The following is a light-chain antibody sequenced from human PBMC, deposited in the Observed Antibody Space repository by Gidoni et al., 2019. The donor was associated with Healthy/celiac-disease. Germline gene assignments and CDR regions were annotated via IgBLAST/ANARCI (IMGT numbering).Light chain of an antibody. J-gene: IGKJ4*01. CDR2: DAS. Sequence: ATLSLSPGERATLSCRASQSVSSYLAWYQQKPGQAPRRLIYDASNRATGIPARFSGSGSGTDFTLTISSLEPEDFAVYYCQQRSNWRLTFXGXTKVEIK. CDR1: QSVSSY. V-gene: IGKV3-11*01. CDR3: QQRSNWRLT.